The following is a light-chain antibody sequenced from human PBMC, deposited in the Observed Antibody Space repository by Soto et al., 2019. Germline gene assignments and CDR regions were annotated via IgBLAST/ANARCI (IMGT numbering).Light chain of an antibody. J-gene: IGKJ4*01. V-gene: IGKV3D-20*02. CDR2: GAS. Sequence: EILLTQSPCTLSLSPGERATLSCRASESVSRSYLAWYQQKPGQAPRLLIFGASSRATGTPDRFSGSGSGTDFTLTISRLEPEDFAVYYCQHRSNWLAFGGGTKVDIK. CDR3: QHRSNWLA. CDR1: ESVSRSY.